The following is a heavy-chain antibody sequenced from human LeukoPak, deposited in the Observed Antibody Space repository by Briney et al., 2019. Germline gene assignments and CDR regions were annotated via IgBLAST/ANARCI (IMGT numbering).Heavy chain of an antibody. CDR2: INNDGSST. CDR3: ARGLSGYSSSLGY. D-gene: IGHD6-6*01. V-gene: IGHV3-74*01. CDR1: GFTVSSNY. J-gene: IGHJ4*02. Sequence: PGGSLRLSCAASGFTVSSNYMSWVRQAPGKGLVWVSRINNDGSSTNYAASVKGRFTISRDNAKNTLYLQMNSLRAEDTALYYCARGLSGYSSSLGYWGQGTLVTVSS.